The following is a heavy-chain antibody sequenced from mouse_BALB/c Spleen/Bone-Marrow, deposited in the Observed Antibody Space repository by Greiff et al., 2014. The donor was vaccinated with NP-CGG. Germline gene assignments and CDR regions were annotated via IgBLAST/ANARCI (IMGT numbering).Heavy chain of an antibody. J-gene: IGHJ3*01. V-gene: IGHV14-3*02. CDR2: IDPANGNT. CDR3: AIYYYGSSGFAY. CDR1: GFNIKDTY. D-gene: IGHD1-1*01. Sequence: EVQLQQSGAEIVKPGASVKLSCTASGFNIKDTYMHWVKQRPEQGLEWIGRIDPANGNTKYDPKFQGKATITADTSSNTAYLQLSSLTSEDTAVYYCAIYYYGSSGFAYWGQGTLVTVSA.